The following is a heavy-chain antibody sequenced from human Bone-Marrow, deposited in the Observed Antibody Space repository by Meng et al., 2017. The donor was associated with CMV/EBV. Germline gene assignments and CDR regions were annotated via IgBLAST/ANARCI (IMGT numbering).Heavy chain of an antibody. J-gene: IGHJ6*02. CDR3: AKDRATGFVRYYYGMDV. V-gene: IGHV3-21*01. CDR2: ISSSSSYI. Sequence: GESLKISCAASGFTFSSYEMNWVRQAPGKGLEWVSSISSSSSYIYYADSVKGRFTISRDNAKNSLYLQMNSLRAEDTAVYYCAKDRATGFVRYYYGMDVWGQGTTVTVSS. CDR1: GFTFSSYE. D-gene: IGHD2-15*01.